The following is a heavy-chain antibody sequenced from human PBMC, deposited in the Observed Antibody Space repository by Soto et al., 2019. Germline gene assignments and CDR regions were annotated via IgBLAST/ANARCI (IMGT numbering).Heavy chain of an antibody. J-gene: IGHJ6*02. CDR2: IDSSSRTI. V-gene: IGHV3-48*02. D-gene: IGHD2-2*01. CDR1: GFTFSSYS. Sequence: EVQLVESGGALVQPGGSLRLSCAASGFTFSSYSMDWVRQAPGKGLEWLSYIDSSSRTIFYADSVKGRFTISRDNAKNSLYLQLNSLRDEDTAVYYCARDRILVPAPRYSGVDVWGRGTTVTVSS. CDR3: ARDRILVPAPRYSGVDV.